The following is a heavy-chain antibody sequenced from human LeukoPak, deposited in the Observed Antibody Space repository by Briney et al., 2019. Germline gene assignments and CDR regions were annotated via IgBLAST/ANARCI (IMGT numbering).Heavy chain of an antibody. V-gene: IGHV3-7*01. CDR1: GFTFSSYW. Sequence: GGSRRLSCAASGFTFSSYWMSWVRQAPGKGLEWVGNIKQDGSEKDYVDSVKGRFTISRDNAKNSLYLQINSLRAEDTAVYYCARETRYSSSWASKLDYWGQGTLVTVSS. CDR3: ARETRYSSSWASKLDY. CDR2: IKQDGSEK. D-gene: IGHD6-13*01. J-gene: IGHJ4*02.